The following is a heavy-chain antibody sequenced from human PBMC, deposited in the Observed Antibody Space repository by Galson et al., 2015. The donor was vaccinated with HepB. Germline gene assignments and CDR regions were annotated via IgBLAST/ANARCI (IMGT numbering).Heavy chain of an antibody. Sequence: SVKVSCKASGYTFTGYYIHWVRQAPGQGLEWMGWINPNSGGTNYAQKFQGWVTMTRDTSISTAYMELSRLRSDDTAVYYCARVPEDGDYGDYYGMDVWGQGTTVTVSS. J-gene: IGHJ6*02. CDR1: GYTFTGYY. V-gene: IGHV1-2*04. CDR2: INPNSGGT. D-gene: IGHD4-17*01. CDR3: ARVPEDGDYGDYYGMDV.